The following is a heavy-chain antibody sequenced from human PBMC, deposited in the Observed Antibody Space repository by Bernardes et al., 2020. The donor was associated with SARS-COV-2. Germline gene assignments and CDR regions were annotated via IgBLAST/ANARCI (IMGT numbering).Heavy chain of an antibody. CDR1: GFTFSSYW. Sequence: GGSLRLSCAASGFTFSSYWMHWVRQAPGKGLVWVSRINSDGSSTSYADSVKGRFTISRDNAKNTLYLQMNSLRAEDTAVYYCAREQLLWFGELLGPEYYYGMDVWGQGTTVTVSS. J-gene: IGHJ6*02. V-gene: IGHV3-74*01. CDR2: INSDGSST. D-gene: IGHD3-10*01. CDR3: AREQLLWFGELLGPEYYYGMDV.